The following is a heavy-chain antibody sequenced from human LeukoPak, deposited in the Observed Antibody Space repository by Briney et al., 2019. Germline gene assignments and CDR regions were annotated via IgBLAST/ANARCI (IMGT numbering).Heavy chain of an antibody. Sequence: GGSLRLSCAASGFTFSSYAMSWVRQAPGKGLEWVSAISGSGGSTYYADSVKGRFTISRDNAKNSLYLQMNSLRAEDTAVYYCARVSEIAAAGTVDSWGQGTRVTVSS. J-gene: IGHJ4*02. V-gene: IGHV3-23*01. CDR3: ARVSEIAAAGTVDS. CDR1: GFTFSSYA. D-gene: IGHD6-13*01. CDR2: ISGSGGST.